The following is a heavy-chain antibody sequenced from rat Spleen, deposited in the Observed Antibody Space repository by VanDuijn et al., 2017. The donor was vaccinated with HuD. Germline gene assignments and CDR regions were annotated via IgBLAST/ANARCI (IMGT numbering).Heavy chain of an antibody. V-gene: IGHV5-46*01. CDR3: ARRTAIDY. D-gene: IGHD5-1*01. CDR1: GFTFSTFP. J-gene: IGHJ2*01. Sequence: EVELVESGGGLVQPGRSMKLSCAASGFTFSTFPMAWVRQAPTKGLEWVAAIVDDGSNTFYRDSVKGRFTVSRDNAKSTLYLQMDSLSSEDTATYYCARRTAIDYWGQGVMVTVSS. CDR2: IVDDGSNT.